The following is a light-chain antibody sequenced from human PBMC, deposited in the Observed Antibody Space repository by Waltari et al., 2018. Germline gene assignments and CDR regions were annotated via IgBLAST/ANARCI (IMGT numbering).Light chain of an antibody. CDR3: CSYAGLGIYV. CDR2: EVT. V-gene: IGLV2-23*02. Sequence: QSGLTQPASVSGSPGQSITVSCTGTSSDVGNYNLVSWYQQYPGKAPKLMVYEVTKRTSGVSDRFSCSKSWNTASLTISGLQSEDEADYYCCSYAGLGIYVFGTGTKVTVL. J-gene: IGLJ1*01. CDR1: SSDVGNYNL.